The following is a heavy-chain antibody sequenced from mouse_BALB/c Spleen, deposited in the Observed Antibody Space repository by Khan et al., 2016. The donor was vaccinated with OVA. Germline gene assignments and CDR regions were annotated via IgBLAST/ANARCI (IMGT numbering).Heavy chain of an antibody. V-gene: IGHV2-9*02. CDR3: ARVEDL. Sequence: QVKLEESGPGLVAPSQSLSITCTVSGFSLTRYGVHWVRQPPGKGLEWLGVIWAGGGTNYNSALMSRLSISKDNSKSQVFLKLNSLQTDDPAMYYCARVEDLWGQGTTLTVSS. CDR2: IWAGGGT. J-gene: IGHJ2*01. CDR1: GFSLTRYG.